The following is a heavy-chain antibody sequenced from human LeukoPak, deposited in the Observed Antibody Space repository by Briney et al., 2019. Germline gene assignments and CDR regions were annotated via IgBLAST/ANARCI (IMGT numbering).Heavy chain of an antibody. CDR3: ARDGLAYCGGDCYLNWFDP. V-gene: IGHV3-7*01. D-gene: IGHD2-21*02. Sequence: GGSLRLSCAASGFTFSSYWMSWVRQAPGKGLERVANIKQDGSEKYYVDSVKGRFTISRDNAKNSLYLQMNSLRAEDTAVYYCARDGLAYCGGDCYLNWFDPWGQGTLVTVSS. CDR1: GFTFSSYW. CDR2: IKQDGSEK. J-gene: IGHJ5*02.